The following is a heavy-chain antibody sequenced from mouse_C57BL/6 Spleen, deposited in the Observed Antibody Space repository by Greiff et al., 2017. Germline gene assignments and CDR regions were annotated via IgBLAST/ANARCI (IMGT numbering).Heavy chain of an antibody. Sequence: EVQLVESGGGLVQPKGSLKLSCAASGFGFNTYAMNWVRQAPGKGLEWVARIRSKSNNYATYYADSVKDRFTISRDDSESMLYLQMNNLKTEDTAMYYCVYGSRHFDVWGTGTTVTVSS. J-gene: IGHJ1*03. V-gene: IGHV10-1*01. CDR1: GFGFNTYA. CDR3: VYGSRHFDV. CDR2: IRSKSNNYAT. D-gene: IGHD1-1*01.